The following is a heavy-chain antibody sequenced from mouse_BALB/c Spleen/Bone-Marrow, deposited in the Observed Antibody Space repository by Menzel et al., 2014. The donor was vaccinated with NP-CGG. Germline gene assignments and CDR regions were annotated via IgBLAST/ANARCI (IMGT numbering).Heavy chain of an antibody. CDR1: GYTFTDYA. CDR2: ISTYSGNT. CDR3: ARPIYYGNYEGFAY. D-gene: IGHD2-1*01. V-gene: IGHV1S137*01. J-gene: IGHJ3*01. Sequence: QVQLQQSGPELVRPGVSMKISCKGSGYTFTDYAMHWVKQSHAKSLEWIGVISTYSGNTNYNQKFKGKATMTVDKSSSTAYLELARLTTWDSAIYFCARPIYYGNYEGFAYWGQGTLVT.